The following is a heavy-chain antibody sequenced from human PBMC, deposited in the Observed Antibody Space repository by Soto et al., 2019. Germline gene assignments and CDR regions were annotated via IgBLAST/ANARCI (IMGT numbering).Heavy chain of an antibody. CDR3: ARVVITMVRGVTNWFEP. D-gene: IGHD3-10*01. V-gene: IGHV1-18*01. J-gene: IGHJ5*02. CDR2: ISAYNGNT. Sequence: QVQLVQSGAEVKKPGASVKVSCKASGYTFTSYGISWVRQAPGQGLEWMGWISAYNGNTNYAQKLQGRVTMTTDTSTSTAYMELRSLRSDDTAVYYCARVVITMVRGVTNWFEPWGQGTLVTVSS. CDR1: GYTFTSYG.